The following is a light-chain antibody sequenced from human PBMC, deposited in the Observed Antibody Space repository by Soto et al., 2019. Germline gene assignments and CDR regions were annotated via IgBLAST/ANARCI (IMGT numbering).Light chain of an antibody. CDR1: SSNIGSNS. J-gene: IGLJ1*01. V-gene: IGLV1-44*01. CDR2: SSN. CDR3: AAWDNSLNGFV. Sequence: QSVLTQPPSASGTPGQRVTISCSGSSSNIGSNSVNWYQQLPGTAPKLLISSSNRRPSGVPDRFAGSKSGTSGSLAISGLQSGDEAEYYCAAWDNSLNGFVFGTGTKLTVL.